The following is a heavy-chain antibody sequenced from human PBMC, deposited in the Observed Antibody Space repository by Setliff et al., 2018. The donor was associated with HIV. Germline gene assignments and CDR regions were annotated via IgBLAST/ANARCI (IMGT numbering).Heavy chain of an antibody. CDR3: ARGSRLRLKYNWFDP. Sequence: SETLSLTCSVSGGSIISDIFYWGWIRQPPGKGLEWIGSIYHRGNAYYNPSLKSRVTMSVDTSKNQFSLKLSSVTAADTAVYYCARGSRLRLKYNWFDPWGQGTLVTVSS. J-gene: IGHJ5*02. D-gene: IGHD3-16*01. V-gene: IGHV4-39*01. CDR2: IYHRGNA. CDR1: GGSIISDIFY.